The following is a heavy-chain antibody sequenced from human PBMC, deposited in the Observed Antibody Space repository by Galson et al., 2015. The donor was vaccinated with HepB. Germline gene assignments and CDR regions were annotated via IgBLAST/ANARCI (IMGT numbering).Heavy chain of an antibody. J-gene: IGHJ4*02. V-gene: IGHV1-3*01. CDR2: INAGNGNT. CDR1: GYTFTSYA. D-gene: IGHD1-14*01. Sequence: SVKVSCKASGYTFTSYAMHWVRQAPGQRLEWMGWINAGNGNTKYSQKFQGRVTITRDTSASTAYMELSSLRSEDTAVYYCARGTIKVDPLPSWGQGTLITVSS. CDR3: ARGTIKVDPLPS.